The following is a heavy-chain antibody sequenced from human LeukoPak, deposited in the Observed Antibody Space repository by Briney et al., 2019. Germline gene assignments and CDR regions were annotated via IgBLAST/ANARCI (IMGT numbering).Heavy chain of an antibody. CDR2: ISAYNGNT. Sequence: ASVKVSCKASGYTFTSYGISWVRQAPGQGLEWMGWISAYNGNTNYAQKLQGRVTMTTGTSTSTAYMELRSLRSDDTAVYYCARAVDSSGWSYYFDYWGQGTLVTVSS. CDR3: ARAVDSSGWSYYFDY. CDR1: GYTFTSYG. J-gene: IGHJ4*02. D-gene: IGHD6-19*01. V-gene: IGHV1-18*01.